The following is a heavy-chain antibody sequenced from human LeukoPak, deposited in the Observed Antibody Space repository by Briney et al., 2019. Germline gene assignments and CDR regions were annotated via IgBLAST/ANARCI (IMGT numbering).Heavy chain of an antibody. CDR2: ISYDGSNK. J-gene: IGHJ6*02. CDR1: GFTFSSYG. CDR3: ARFHLVWFGSLDV. V-gene: IGHV3-30*03. D-gene: IGHD3-10*01. Sequence: GGSLRLSCAASGFTFSSYGMHWVRQAPGKGLEWVAVISYDGSNKYYADSVKGRFTISRDNAKNSLYLQMNSLSAEDTAVYYCARFHLVWFGSLDVWGQGTTVIVSS.